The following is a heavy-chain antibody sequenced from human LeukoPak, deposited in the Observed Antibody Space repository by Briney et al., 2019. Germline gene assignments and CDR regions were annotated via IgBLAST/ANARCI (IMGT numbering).Heavy chain of an antibody. CDR2: ISGSGGTT. CDR3: ARDGSGYDILTGHGVPFDY. CDR1: GFTFSSSA. J-gene: IGHJ4*02. V-gene: IGHV3-23*01. D-gene: IGHD3-9*01. Sequence: GGSLRLSCAASGFTFSSSAMSWVRQVPGKGLEWVSTISGSGGTTNYADSVKGRFTISRDNSKNTLYLQMNSLRAEDTAEYYCARDGSGYDILTGHGVPFDYWGQGTLVTVSS.